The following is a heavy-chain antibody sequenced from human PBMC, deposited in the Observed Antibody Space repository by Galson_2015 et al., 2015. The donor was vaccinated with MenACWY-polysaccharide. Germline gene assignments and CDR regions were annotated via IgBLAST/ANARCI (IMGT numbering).Heavy chain of an antibody. CDR2: ISSDGDIT. Sequence: SLRLSCAASGFTFSNYWMHWVRQVPGKGLVWVSRISSDGDITSYADSVKGPLTVSRDNAKNTVYLQMNSVRAEDTAVYLCARGATPENYGIWFFDLWGSGTLVTVSS. CDR1: GFTFSNYW. D-gene: IGHD1-7*01. CDR3: ARGATPENYGIWFFDL. J-gene: IGHJ2*01. V-gene: IGHV3-74*01.